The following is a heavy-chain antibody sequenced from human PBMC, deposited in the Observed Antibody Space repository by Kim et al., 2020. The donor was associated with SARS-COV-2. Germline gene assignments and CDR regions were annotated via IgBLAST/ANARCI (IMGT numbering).Heavy chain of an antibody. D-gene: IGHD6-19*01. CDR1: GFTFSSYA. V-gene: IGHV3-23*01. CDR2: ISGSGGST. Sequence: GGSLRLSCAASGFTFSSYAMSWVRQAPGKGLEWVSAISGSGGSTYYADSVKGRFTISRDNSKNTLYLQMNSLRAEDTAVYYCAKRGVYSSGWFDACDIWGQGTMVTVSS. J-gene: IGHJ3*02. CDR3: AKRGVYSSGWFDACDI.